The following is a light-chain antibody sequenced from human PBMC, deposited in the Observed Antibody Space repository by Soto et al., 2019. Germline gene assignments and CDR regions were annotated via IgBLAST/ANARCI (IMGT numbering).Light chain of an antibody. CDR3: QQSYSTPPWT. Sequence: DIQMTQSPSSLSASVGDRVTITCRASQSIGTGLSWYQQKPGKAPKLLIYAASNLQSGVPSRFSGSGSGTDFTLTISSLQPEDFATYFCQQSYSTPPWTFGQGTKVDIK. CDR2: AAS. J-gene: IGKJ1*01. CDR1: QSIGTG. V-gene: IGKV1-39*01.